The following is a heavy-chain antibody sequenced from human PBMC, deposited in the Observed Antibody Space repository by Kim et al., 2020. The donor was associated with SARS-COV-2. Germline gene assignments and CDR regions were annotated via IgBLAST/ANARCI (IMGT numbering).Heavy chain of an antibody. Sequence: SVKVSCKASGGYFGSFGINWVRQAPGQGLEWMGGTTPFLGSGKSAQRFQDRVTMTADESTSTAYMELNSLRSEDTAVYYCATNYGPSGTYLIPHFDYWGQGTLVTVSS. V-gene: IGHV1-69*13. D-gene: IGHD3-10*01. CDR3: ATNYGPSGTYLIPHFDY. CDR1: GGYFGSFG. J-gene: IGHJ4*02. CDR2: TTPFLGSG.